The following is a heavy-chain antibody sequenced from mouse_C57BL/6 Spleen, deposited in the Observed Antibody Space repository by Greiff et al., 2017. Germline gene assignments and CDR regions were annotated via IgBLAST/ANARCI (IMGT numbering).Heavy chain of an antibody. D-gene: IGHD2-12*01. V-gene: IGHV1-22*01. CDR1: GYTFTDYN. Sequence: VQLKESGPELVKPGASVKMSCKASGYTFTDYNMHWVKQSHGKSLEWIGYINPNNGGTSYNQKFKGKATLTVNKSSSTAYMELRSLTSEDSAVYYCAKVYYSGMDYWGQGTSVTVSS. J-gene: IGHJ4*01. CDR2: INPNNGGT. CDR3: AKVYYSGMDY.